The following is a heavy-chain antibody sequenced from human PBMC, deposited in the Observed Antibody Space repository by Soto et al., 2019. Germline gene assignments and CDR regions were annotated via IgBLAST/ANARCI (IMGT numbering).Heavy chain of an antibody. CDR1: GGSFSGYY. CDR2: INHSGST. Sequence: SETLCLTCAVYGGSFSGYYWSWIRQPPGKGLEWIGEINHSGSTNYNPSLKSRVTISVDTSKNQFSLKLSSVTAADTAVYYCARAAALRFLEKDNWFDPWGQGTLVTVSS. J-gene: IGHJ5*02. D-gene: IGHD3-3*01. V-gene: IGHV4-34*01. CDR3: ARAAALRFLEKDNWFDP.